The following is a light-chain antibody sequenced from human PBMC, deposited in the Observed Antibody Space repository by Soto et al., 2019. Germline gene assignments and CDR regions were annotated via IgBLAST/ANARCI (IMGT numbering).Light chain of an antibody. CDR2: EVT. Sequence: QSALTQPASVSGSPGQSITISCTGTSSDVGGYNSVSWYQQHPGKAPKLVIYEVTNRPSGISNRFSGSKSGNTASLPIYGLQAEDEADYYCSSYTSSSTYVFRTGTTVTVL. CDR3: SSYTSSSTYV. V-gene: IGLV2-14*01. J-gene: IGLJ1*01. CDR1: SSDVGGYNS.